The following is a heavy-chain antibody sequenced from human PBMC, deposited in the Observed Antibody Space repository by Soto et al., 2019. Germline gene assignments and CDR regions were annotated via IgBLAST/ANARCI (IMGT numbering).Heavy chain of an antibody. V-gene: IGHV1-69*06. J-gene: IGHJ6*02. Sequence: QVQLVQSGAEVKKPGSSVKVSCKASGGTFSSYAISWVRQAPGQGLEWMGGIIPIFGTANYAQKFQGRVTITADKSTSTAYMGLSSLRSEDTAVYYCASSPPLPIHYGMDVWGQGTTVTVSS. CDR2: IIPIFGTA. CDR1: GGTFSSYA. CDR3: ASSPPLPIHYGMDV.